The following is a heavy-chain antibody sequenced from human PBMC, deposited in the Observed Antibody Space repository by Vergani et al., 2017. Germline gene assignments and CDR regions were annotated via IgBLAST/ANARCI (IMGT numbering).Heavy chain of an antibody. V-gene: IGHV3-11*01. CDR3: AKGIDFWSGCLDY. CDR2: ISGSGHTK. D-gene: IGHD3-3*01. Sequence: QVQLVESGGGLVKPGGSLRLSCAASGFTFSDYYMTWIRQAPGKGLEWISYISGSGHTKYYADSVKGRFAISRENAKNTLYLQMNSLRAEDTAVYYCAKGIDFWSGCLDYWGQGTLVTVSS. J-gene: IGHJ4*02. CDR1: GFTFSDYY.